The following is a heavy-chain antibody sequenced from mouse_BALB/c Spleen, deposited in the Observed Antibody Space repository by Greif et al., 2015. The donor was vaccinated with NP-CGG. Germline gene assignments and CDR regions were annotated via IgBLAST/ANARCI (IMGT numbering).Heavy chain of an antibody. D-gene: IGHD1-1*01. V-gene: IGHV1-82*01. J-gene: IGHJ2*01. CDR2: IYPGDGDT. CDR3: ARGPPTTVVFDY. CDR1: GYAFSSSW. Sequence: QVQLQQSGPELVKPGASVKISCKASGYAFSSSWMNWVKQRPGQGLEWIGRIYPGDGDTNYNGKFKGKATLTADKSSSTAYMQLSSLTSVDSAVYFCARGPPTTVVFDYWGQGTTLTVSS.